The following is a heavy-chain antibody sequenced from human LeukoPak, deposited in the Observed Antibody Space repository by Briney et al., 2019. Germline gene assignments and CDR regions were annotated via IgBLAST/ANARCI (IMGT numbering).Heavy chain of an antibody. J-gene: IGHJ4*02. D-gene: IGHD3-10*01. Sequence: PGRSLRLSCAASGFTFDDYAMHWFRQAPGKGLEWVSGISWNSGSIGYADSVKGRFTISRDNSKNTLYLQMNSLRAEDTAVYYCAKDLIWFGELLPGYWGQGTLVTVSS. CDR1: GFTFDDYA. CDR3: AKDLIWFGELLPGY. V-gene: IGHV3-9*01. CDR2: ISWNSGSI.